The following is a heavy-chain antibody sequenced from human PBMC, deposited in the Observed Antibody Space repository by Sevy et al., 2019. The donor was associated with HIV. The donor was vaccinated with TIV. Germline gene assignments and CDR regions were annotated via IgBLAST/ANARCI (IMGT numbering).Heavy chain of an antibody. J-gene: IGHJ3*02. CDR3: ARDPYSGSYGGAFDI. Sequence: GGSLRLSCAASGFTFSSYAMHWVRQAPGKGLEWVAVISYDGSNKYYADSVKGRFTISRDNSKNTLYLQMNGLRAEDTAVYYCARDPYSGSYGGAFDIWGQGTMVTVSS. CDR1: GFTFSSYA. V-gene: IGHV3-30-3*01. D-gene: IGHD1-26*01. CDR2: ISYDGSNK.